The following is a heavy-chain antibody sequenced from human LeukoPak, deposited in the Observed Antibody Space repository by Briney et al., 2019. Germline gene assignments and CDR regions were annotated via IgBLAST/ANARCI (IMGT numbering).Heavy chain of an antibody. CDR1: GFTFSSYG. CDR2: IRYDGSNK. J-gene: IGHJ4*02. CDR3: AKGLVVTAPLYYFDY. D-gene: IGHD2-2*01. Sequence: GGSLRLSCAASGFTFSSYGMHWVRQAPGKGLEWAAFIRYDGSNKYYADSVKGRFTISRDNSKNTLYLQMNSLRAEDTAVYYCAKGLVVTAPLYYFDYWGQGTLVTVSS. V-gene: IGHV3-30*02.